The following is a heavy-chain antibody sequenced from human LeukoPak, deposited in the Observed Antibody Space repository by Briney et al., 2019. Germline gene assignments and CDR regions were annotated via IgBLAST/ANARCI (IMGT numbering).Heavy chain of an antibody. CDR2: IIPILGIA. J-gene: IGHJ4*02. CDR3: ATGYSYGPYYFDY. CDR1: GGTFSSYA. V-gene: IGHV1-69*04. D-gene: IGHD5-18*01. Sequence: SVKVSCKASGGTFSSYAISWVRQAPGQGLEWMGRIIPILGIANYAQKFQGRVTITADKSTSTAYMELSSLRSEDTAVYYCATGYSYGPYYFDYWGQGTLVTVSS.